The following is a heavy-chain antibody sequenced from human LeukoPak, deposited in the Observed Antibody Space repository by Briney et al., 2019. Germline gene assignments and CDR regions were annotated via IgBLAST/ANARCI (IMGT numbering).Heavy chain of an antibody. V-gene: IGHV3-48*01. J-gene: IGHJ4*02. Sequence: TGGSLRLSCAASGFTFSSYSMNWVRQAPGKGLEWVSYISSSSSTIYYADSVKGRFTISRDNAKNSLYLQMNSLRAEDTAVYYCARGDYYEASDYWGQGTLVTVSS. CDR1: GFTFSSYS. D-gene: IGHD3-22*01. CDR2: ISSSSSTI. CDR3: ARGDYYEASDY.